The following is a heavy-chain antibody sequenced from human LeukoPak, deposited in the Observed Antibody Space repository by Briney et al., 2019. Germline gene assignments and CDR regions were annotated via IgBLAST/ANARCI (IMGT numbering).Heavy chain of an antibody. D-gene: IGHD5-12*01. J-gene: IGHJ6*03. V-gene: IGHV3-7*01. CDR3: ARVRIELGYGIVAIHYYYMDV. CDR2: IKQDGSEE. CDR1: GFTFSSYW. Sequence: PGGSLRLSCAASGFTFSSYWMSWVRQAPGKGLEWVANIKQDGSEEYYVDSVKGRFTISRDNAKNSLYLQMNSLRAEDTAVYYCARVRIELGYGIVAIHYYYMDVWGKGTTVTVSS.